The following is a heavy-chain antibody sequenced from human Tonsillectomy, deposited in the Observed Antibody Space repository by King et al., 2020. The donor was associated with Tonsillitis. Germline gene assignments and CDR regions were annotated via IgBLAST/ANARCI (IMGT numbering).Heavy chain of an antibody. V-gene: IGHV1-18*04. J-gene: IGHJ6*02. D-gene: IGHD5-24*01. CDR1: GYTFTSYG. CDR3: ARATRDPHYYGMDV. CDR2: ISAYNGNT. Sequence: QLVQSGAEVKKPGASVKVSCKASGYTFTSYGISWVRQAPGQGLEWLGWISAYNGNTNYAQKLQGRVAMTTDTSTSTAYMELRSLRSDDTAVYYCARATRDPHYYGMDVWGQGTTVTVSS.